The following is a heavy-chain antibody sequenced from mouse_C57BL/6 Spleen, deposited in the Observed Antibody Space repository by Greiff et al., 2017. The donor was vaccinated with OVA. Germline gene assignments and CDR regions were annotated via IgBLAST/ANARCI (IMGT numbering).Heavy chain of an antibody. CDR2: INPSNGGT. D-gene: IGHD2-3*01. CDR3: ARGGDGYSWFAY. V-gene: IGHV1-53*01. J-gene: IGHJ3*01. CDR1: GYTFTSYW. Sequence: QVHVKQPGTELVKPGASVKLSCKASGYTFTSYWMHWVKQRPGQGLEWIGNINPSNGGTNYNEKFKSKATLTVDKSSSTAYMQLSSLTSEDSAVYYCARGGDGYSWFAYWGQGTLVTVSA.